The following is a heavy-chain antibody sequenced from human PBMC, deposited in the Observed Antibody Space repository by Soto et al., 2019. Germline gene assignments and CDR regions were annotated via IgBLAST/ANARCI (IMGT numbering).Heavy chain of an antibody. Sequence: QVNLVQSGTEMKKPGSSVMVSCKVSGGDLSNSGISWVRQAPGQGLEWMGGIFPLLAMVDYSQKFQGRVTISADESTNTAYMDLGSLRSAATALYYCAKDDGAGFKSWGQGTLVIVSS. D-gene: IGHD1-26*01. CDR3: AKDDGAGFKS. V-gene: IGHV1-69*04. CDR2: IFPLLAMV. CDR1: GGDLSNSG. J-gene: IGHJ4*02.